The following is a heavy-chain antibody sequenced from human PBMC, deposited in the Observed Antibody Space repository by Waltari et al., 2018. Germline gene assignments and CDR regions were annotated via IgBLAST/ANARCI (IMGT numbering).Heavy chain of an antibody. CDR3: ARLGAVCGNSSCPWFFDS. CDR2: STTSSDYI. Sequence: EVRLVESGGGRVTPGGSLKLSCEASGFNFNIYYMNWVRQAPGKGLEWISSSTTSSDYIYYAESVKGRFTISRDNAKNSVYLHMTSLRAEDTAVYYCARLGAVCGNSSCPWFFDSWGQGTLVTVSS. J-gene: IGHJ4*02. CDR1: GFNFNIYY. D-gene: IGHD3-16*01. V-gene: IGHV3-21*01.